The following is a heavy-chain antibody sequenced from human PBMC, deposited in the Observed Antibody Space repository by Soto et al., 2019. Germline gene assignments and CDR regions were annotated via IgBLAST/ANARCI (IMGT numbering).Heavy chain of an antibody. J-gene: IGHJ2*01. CDR3: ARGGMATIREYWYFDL. CDR2: IIPIFGTA. CDR1: GGTFSSYA. V-gene: IGHV1-69*12. D-gene: IGHD5-12*01. Sequence: QVQLVQSGAEVKKPGSSVKVSCKASGGTFSSYAISWVRQAPGQGLEWMGGIIPIFGTANYAQKFQGRVTITADESTSTAYMELSRLRSEDTAVYYCARGGMATIREYWYFDLWGRGTLVTVSS.